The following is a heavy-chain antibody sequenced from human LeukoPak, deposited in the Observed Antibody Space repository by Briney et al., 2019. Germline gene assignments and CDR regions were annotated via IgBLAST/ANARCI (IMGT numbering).Heavy chain of an antibody. D-gene: IGHD4-17*01. J-gene: IGHJ4*02. CDR3: TRRHYGDYVVDN. CDR2: IRSKAHRYAT. V-gene: IGHV3-73*01. CDR1: GFTFNGSA. Sequence: GGSLKLSCATSGFTFNGSALHWVRQASGQGLEWVGRIRSKAHRYATAYAASVKGRITVSRDDSKNMAYLQMNSLKTEDTAIYYCTRRHYGDYVVDNWGQGTLVTVSS.